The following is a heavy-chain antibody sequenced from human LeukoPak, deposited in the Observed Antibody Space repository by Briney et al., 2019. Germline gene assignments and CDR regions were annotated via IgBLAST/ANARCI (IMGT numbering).Heavy chain of an antibody. CDR3: ARKVGSYSPFDY. V-gene: IGHV4-59*08. D-gene: IGHD1-26*01. Sequence: SETLSLTCTVSGGSISSYYWSWIRQPPGKGLEWIGYIYYSGSTNYNPSLKSRVTISVDTSKNQFSLKLSSVTAADTAVYYCARKVGSYSPFDYWGQGTLVTVSS. CDR1: GGSISSYY. CDR2: IYYSGST. J-gene: IGHJ4*02.